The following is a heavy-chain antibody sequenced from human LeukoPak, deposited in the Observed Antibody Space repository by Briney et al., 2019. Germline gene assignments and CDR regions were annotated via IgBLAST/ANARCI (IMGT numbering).Heavy chain of an antibody. CDR1: GGSISSGGYY. J-gene: IGHJ4*02. CDR2: ISDIGSI. V-gene: IGHV4-61*08. Sequence: SETLSLTCTVSGGSISSGGYYWSWIRQPPGKGLEWIAYISDIGSINYNPSLKSRVTISLDTSKNQFSLKLSSVTAADTAVYYCAGHHPRNTVDFWGRGTLVTVSS. CDR3: AGHHPRNTVDF. D-gene: IGHD2/OR15-2a*01.